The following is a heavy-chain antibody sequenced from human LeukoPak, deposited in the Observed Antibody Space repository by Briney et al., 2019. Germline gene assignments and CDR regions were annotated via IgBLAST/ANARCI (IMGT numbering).Heavy chain of an antibody. V-gene: IGHV1-46*01. D-gene: IGHD2-21*02. CDR1: GYTFTSYY. Sequence: ASVKVSCKASGYTFTSYYMHWVRQASGQGLEWMGIINPSGGSTSYARKFQGRVTMTRDTSTSTVYMELSSLRSEDTAVYYCARGGAVSMVVTATVVDYWGQGTLVTVSS. CDR3: ARGGAVSMVVTATVVDY. CDR2: INPSGGST. J-gene: IGHJ4*02.